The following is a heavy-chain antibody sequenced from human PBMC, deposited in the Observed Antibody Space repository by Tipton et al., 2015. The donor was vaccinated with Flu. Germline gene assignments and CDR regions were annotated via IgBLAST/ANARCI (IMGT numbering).Heavy chain of an antibody. Sequence: TLSLTCTVSSGSIRSTNYFCAWIRQPPGKRLELIGSIYPSGTTYYNPSLKSRVTISADTSKSQFSLKLRSVTAADTAVHYCARDSDYYDTYGYAWGQGTLVTVSS. CDR2: IYPSGTT. D-gene: IGHD3-22*01. J-gene: IGHJ5*02. V-gene: IGHV4-39*01. CDR1: SGSIRSTNYF. CDR3: ARDSDYYDTYGYA.